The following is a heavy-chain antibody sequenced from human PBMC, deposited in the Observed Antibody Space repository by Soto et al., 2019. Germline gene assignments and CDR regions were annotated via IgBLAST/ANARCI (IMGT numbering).Heavy chain of an antibody. CDR3: ARERGYSSSWYAHHYYYGMDV. J-gene: IGHJ6*02. Sequence: GGSLRLSCAASGFTVSSNYMSWVRQAPGKGLEWVSVIYSGGSTYYADSVKGRFTISRDNSKNTLYLQMNGLRAEDTAVYYCARERGYSSSWYAHHYYYGMDVWGQGTTVTVSS. V-gene: IGHV3-53*01. CDR2: IYSGGST. D-gene: IGHD6-13*01. CDR1: GFTVSSNY.